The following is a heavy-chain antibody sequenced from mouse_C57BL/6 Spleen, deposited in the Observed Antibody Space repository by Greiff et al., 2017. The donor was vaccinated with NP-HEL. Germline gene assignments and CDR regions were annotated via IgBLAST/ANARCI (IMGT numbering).Heavy chain of an antibody. Sequence: QVQLQQPGAELVKPGASVKMSCKASGYTFTSYWITWVKQRPGQGLEWIGDIYPGSGSTNYNEKFKSKATLTVDTSSSTAYMQLSSLTSEDSAVYYWARQGDGYPSWYFEVWGTGTTVTVSS. D-gene: IGHD2-3*01. CDR2: IYPGSGST. V-gene: IGHV1-55*01. J-gene: IGHJ1*03. CDR3: ARQGDGYPSWYFEV. CDR1: GYTFTSYW.